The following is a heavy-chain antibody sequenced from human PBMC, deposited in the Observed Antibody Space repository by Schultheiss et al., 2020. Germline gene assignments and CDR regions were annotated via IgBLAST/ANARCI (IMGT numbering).Heavy chain of an antibody. D-gene: IGHD5-18*01. CDR2: IRYDGSNK. J-gene: IGHJ4*02. Sequence: GESLKISCAASGFTFSSYAMSWVRQAPGKGLEWVAFIRYDGSNKYYADSVKGRFTISRDNAKNSLYLQMNSLRAEDTAVYYCARDMGRRIQLWLPSFDYWGQGTLVTVSS. V-gene: IGHV3-30*02. CDR3: ARDMGRRIQLWLPSFDY. CDR1: GFTFSSYA.